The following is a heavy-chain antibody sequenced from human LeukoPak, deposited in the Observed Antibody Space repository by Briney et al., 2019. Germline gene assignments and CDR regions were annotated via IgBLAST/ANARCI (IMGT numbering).Heavy chain of an antibody. CDR1: GGSFSGYY. J-gene: IGHJ4*02. V-gene: IGHV4-34*01. D-gene: IGHD2-21*02. CDR2: INHSGST. Sequence: PSETLSLTCAVYGGSFSGYYWSWIRQPPGKGLEWIGEINHSGSTNYNPSLKSRVTISVDTSKNQFSLKLSSVTAADTAVYYCARVRSYCGGDCYYFDYWGQGTLVTVSS. CDR3: ARVRSYCGGDCYYFDY.